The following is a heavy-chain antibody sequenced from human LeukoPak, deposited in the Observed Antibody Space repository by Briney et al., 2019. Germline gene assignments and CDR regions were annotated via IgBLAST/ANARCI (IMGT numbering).Heavy chain of an antibody. CDR2: ISYDGSNK. J-gene: IGHJ4*02. V-gene: IGHV3-30*03. CDR3: ARDSGIAVVPSYFDY. Sequence: SGGSLRLSCAATGFTFSTYGMHWVRQAPGKGLEWVAVISYDGSNKYYADSVKGRFTISRHNSKNTLYLQMNSLRAEDTAVYYCARDSGIAVVPSYFDYWGQGTLVTVSS. CDR1: GFTFSTYG. D-gene: IGHD6-19*01.